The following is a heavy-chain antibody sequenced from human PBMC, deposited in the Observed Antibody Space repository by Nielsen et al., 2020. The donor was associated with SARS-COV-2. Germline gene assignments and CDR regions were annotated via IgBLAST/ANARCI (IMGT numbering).Heavy chain of an antibody. Sequence: GESLKISCAASGFSFSSSWMHWVRQAPGEGLVWVSRINIDGSITTYADSVKGRFTISRDNSKNTLYLQMNSLRAEDTAVYYCAKEDRGYSYGLIDYWGQGTLVTVSS. CDR2: INIDGSIT. CDR1: GFSFSSSW. V-gene: IGHV3-74*03. CDR3: AKEDRGYSYGLIDY. J-gene: IGHJ4*02. D-gene: IGHD5-18*01.